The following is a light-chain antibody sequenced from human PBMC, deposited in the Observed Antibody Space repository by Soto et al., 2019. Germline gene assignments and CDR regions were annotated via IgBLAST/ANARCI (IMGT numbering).Light chain of an antibody. J-gene: IGLJ3*02. CDR3: QTWGTGLWV. Sequence: QSVLTQPPSVSAAPGQRVTFSCTGSSSNFGAGYDVHWYQQLPGTAPKLLIYGNNNRPSGVPDRFSGSKSGTSASLAITGLQAEDEADYYCQTWGTGLWVFGGGTKLTVL. CDR1: SSNFGAGYD. V-gene: IGLV1-40*01. CDR2: GNN.